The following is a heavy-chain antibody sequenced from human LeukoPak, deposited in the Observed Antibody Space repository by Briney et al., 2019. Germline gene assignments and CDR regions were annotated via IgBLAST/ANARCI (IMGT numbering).Heavy chain of an antibody. Sequence: PGGSLRLSCAASGFTFSSYSMNWVRQAPGKGLEWISYISGHSSTIYFADSVKGRFTISRDNARNSLYLQTNSLRAEDTAVYYCARDFNYGGNFDYWGQGTLVTVSS. CDR1: GFTFSSYS. V-gene: IGHV3-48*01. CDR2: ISGHSSTI. D-gene: IGHD4-23*01. J-gene: IGHJ4*02. CDR3: ARDFNYGGNFDY.